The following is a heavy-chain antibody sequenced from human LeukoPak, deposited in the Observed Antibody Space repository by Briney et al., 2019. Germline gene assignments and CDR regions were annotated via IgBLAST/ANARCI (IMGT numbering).Heavy chain of an antibody. CDR3: ARAAMVRGVDYFDY. CDR1: GFTVSSNY. Sequence: GGSLRLSCAASGFTVSSNYMSWVRQAPGKGLEWVSVIYGGVNTVYADSVKGRFTISRDNSKNTLYLQMNSLRAEDTAIYYCARAAMVRGVDYFDYWGQGTLVTVSS. V-gene: IGHV3-53*01. J-gene: IGHJ4*02. D-gene: IGHD3-10*01. CDR2: IYGGVNT.